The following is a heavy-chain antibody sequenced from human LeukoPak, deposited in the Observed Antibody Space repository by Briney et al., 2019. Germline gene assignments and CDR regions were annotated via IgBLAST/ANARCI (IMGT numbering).Heavy chain of an antibody. Sequence: ASVKVSCKASGYTFTSYGISWVRQAPGQGLEWMGWISAYNGNTNYAQKLQGRVTMTTDTSTSTAYIELRSLRSDDTAVYYCARNPYYYDSSGDWGYWGQGTLVTVSS. J-gene: IGHJ4*02. D-gene: IGHD3-22*01. CDR2: ISAYNGNT. V-gene: IGHV1-18*01. CDR1: GYTFTSYG. CDR3: ARNPYYYDSSGDWGY.